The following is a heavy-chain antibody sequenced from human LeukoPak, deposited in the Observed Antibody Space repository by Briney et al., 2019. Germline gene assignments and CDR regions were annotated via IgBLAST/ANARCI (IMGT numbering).Heavy chain of an antibody. J-gene: IGHJ3*02. CDR2: VHPGDSDT. D-gene: IGHD3-9*01. CDR1: GYSFTSYW. V-gene: IGHV5-51*01. Sequence: GESLKISCMGSGYSFTSYWIGWVRQMPGKGLEWMGIVHPGDSDTRYSPSFQGQVTISADKSISTAYLQWSSLKASDTAMYYCARPRSYYDILTGHTPNNRAFAIWGQRTMVTVSS. CDR3: ARPRSYYDILTGHTPNNRAFAI.